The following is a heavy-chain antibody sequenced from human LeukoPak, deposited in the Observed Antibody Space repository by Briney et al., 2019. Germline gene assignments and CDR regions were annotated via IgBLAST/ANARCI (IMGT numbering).Heavy chain of an antibody. D-gene: IGHD3-10*01. V-gene: IGHV4-39*02. J-gene: IGHJ2*01. Sequence: SETLSLTCTVSGGSISSSSYYWGWIRQPPGKGLEWIGSIYYSGSTYYNPSLKSRVTISVDTSKNQFSLKLSSVTAADTAVYYCARDGWFAESRYIDLWGRGTLVTVSS. CDR3: ARDGWFAESRYIDL. CDR1: GGSISSSSYY. CDR2: IYYSGST.